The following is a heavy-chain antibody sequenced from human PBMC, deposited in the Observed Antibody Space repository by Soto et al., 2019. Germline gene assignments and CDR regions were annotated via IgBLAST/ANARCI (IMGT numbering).Heavy chain of an antibody. Sequence: ASVKVSCKVSGYTLTELSMHWVRQAPGKGLEWMGGFDPEDGETIYAQKFQGRVTMTEDTSTDTAYMELSSLRSEDTAVYYCATDRVRAASRYYYYGMDVWGQGTTATVSS. J-gene: IGHJ6*02. D-gene: IGHD6-6*01. CDR2: FDPEDGET. CDR3: ATDRVRAASRYYYYGMDV. V-gene: IGHV1-24*01. CDR1: GYTLTELS.